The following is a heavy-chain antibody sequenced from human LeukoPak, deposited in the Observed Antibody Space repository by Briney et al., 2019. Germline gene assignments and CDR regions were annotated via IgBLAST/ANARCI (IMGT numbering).Heavy chain of an antibody. CDR2: IYTSGST. V-gene: IGHV4-4*07. D-gene: IGHD3-3*01. Sequence: MPSETLSLTCTVSGGSISSYYWSWIRQPAGKGLEWIGRIYTSGSTNYNPSLKSRVTMSVDTSKNQFSLKLSSVTAADTAVYYCARSERFLEWLTPWGAFDIWGQGTMVTVSS. CDR1: GGSISSYY. CDR3: ARSERFLEWLTPWGAFDI. J-gene: IGHJ3*02.